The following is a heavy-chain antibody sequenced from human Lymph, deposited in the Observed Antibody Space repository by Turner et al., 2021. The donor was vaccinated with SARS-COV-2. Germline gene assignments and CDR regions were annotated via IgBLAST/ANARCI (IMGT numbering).Heavy chain of an antibody. J-gene: IGHJ4*02. CDR1: GFTFSSYA. Sequence: QVQLVESGGGVVQPGRSLRLSCAASGFTFSSYAMHWVRQAPGKGLECVAVVSYDGNNKYYADSVKGRFTISRDNSKNTLYLQMNSLRTEDTAVYYCARTHSGNYLSVFDSWGQGTLVTVSS. CDR2: VSYDGNNK. V-gene: IGHV3-30-3*01. D-gene: IGHD1-26*01. CDR3: ARTHSGNYLSVFDS.